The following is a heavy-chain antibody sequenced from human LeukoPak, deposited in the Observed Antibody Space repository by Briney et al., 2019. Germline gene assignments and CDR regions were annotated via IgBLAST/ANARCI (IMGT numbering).Heavy chain of an antibody. D-gene: IGHD3-22*01. CDR1: GGSISSSSYY. Sequence: SETLSLTCTVSGGSISSSSYYWGWIRQPPGKGLEWIGRIYYSGSTYYNPSLKSRVTISVDTSKNQFSLKLSSVTAADTAVYYCAGTVKYYYDSSELGFDYWGQGTLVTVSS. V-gene: IGHV4-39*01. CDR3: AGTVKYYYDSSELGFDY. J-gene: IGHJ4*02. CDR2: IYYSGST.